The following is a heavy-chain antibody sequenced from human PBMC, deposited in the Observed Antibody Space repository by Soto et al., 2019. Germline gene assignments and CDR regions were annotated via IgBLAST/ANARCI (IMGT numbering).Heavy chain of an antibody. J-gene: IGHJ4*02. V-gene: IGHV6-1*01. CDR1: GDSVSSNSAA. Sequence: PSQTLSLTCAISGDSVSSNSAAWNWIRHSPSRGLEWLGRTYYRSKWYNDYAVSMRSRITINPDTTKNQFSLQLNSATPEDTAVYYCATWRFDYGGQGTLVTVSS. CDR3: ATWRFDY. CDR2: TYYRSKWYN.